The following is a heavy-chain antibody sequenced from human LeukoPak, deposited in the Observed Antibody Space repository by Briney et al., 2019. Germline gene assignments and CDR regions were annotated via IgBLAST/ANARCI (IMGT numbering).Heavy chain of an antibody. Sequence: ASVKVSCKASGYTFTSYGISWVRQAPGQGLEWMGWISAYNGNTNYAQKLQGRVTMTTDTSTSTAYMELRSLRSDDTAVYYCARNYDSSGLQYLCYYYGMDVWGQGTTVTVSS. J-gene: IGHJ6*02. CDR1: GYTFTSYG. CDR2: ISAYNGNT. CDR3: ARNYDSSGLQYLCYYYGMDV. D-gene: IGHD3-22*01. V-gene: IGHV1-18*01.